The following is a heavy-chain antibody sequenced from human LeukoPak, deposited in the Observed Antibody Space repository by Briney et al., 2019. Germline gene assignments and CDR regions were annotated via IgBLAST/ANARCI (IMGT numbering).Heavy chain of an antibody. CDR2: ISNDESNK. CDR1: GFTFCSFG. Sequence: GGSLRLSCAPSGFTFCSFGMHWVPEAPGKGLEWVAVISNDESNKYYADSVKGRFTISRDNSKNTLYLQMNSLRAEDTAVYYCAKDFTPYGDYVWDYFDYWGQGTLVTVSS. V-gene: IGHV3-30*18. J-gene: IGHJ4*02. D-gene: IGHD4-17*01. CDR3: AKDFTPYGDYVWDYFDY.